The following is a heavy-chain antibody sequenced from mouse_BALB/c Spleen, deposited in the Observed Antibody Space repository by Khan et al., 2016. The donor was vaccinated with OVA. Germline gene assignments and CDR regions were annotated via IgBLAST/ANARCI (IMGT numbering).Heavy chain of an antibody. CDR2: ISYSGST. J-gene: IGHJ1*01. Sequence: EVKLLESGPGLVKPSQSLSLTCTVTGYSITSDYVWNWIRQFPGNKLEWMGYISYSGSTGYNPSLKSRLSITRDTSNNQFFLQLNSVTTEDTATYYCARRYYYGHWYFDVWGAGTTVTVSS. CDR1: GYSITSDYV. CDR3: ARRYYYGHWYFDV. V-gene: IGHV3-2*02. D-gene: IGHD1-1*01.